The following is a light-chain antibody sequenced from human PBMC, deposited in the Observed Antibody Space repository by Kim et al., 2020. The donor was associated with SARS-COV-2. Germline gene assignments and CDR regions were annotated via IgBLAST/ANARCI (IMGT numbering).Light chain of an antibody. CDR3: AAWDDSLSAWV. CDR1: SSNIGSNY. J-gene: IGLJ3*02. CDR2: RNN. V-gene: IGLV1-47*01. Sequence: ELTQPPSASGTPGQRVTISCSGSSSNIGSNYVYWYQQLPGTAPKLLIYRNNQRPSGVPDRFSGSKSGTSASLAISGLRSEDEADYYCAAWDDSLSAWVFGGGTQLTVL.